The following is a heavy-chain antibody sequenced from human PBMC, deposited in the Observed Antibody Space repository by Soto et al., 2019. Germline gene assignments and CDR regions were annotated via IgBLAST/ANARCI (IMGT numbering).Heavy chain of an antibody. Sequence: GESLKISCKGSVSSVTNYCIGWVRQMPGKGLEWMGIIYPGDPQTRYSPSFQGQVTISADNSISTAYVQWSSLTASDTAMYYCVRLHGIAVPGIGSNSFDILGQGTMVTVSS. D-gene: IGHD6-19*01. J-gene: IGHJ3*02. V-gene: IGHV5-51*01. CDR1: VSSVTNYC. CDR2: IYPGDPQT. CDR3: VRLHGIAVPGIGSNSFDI.